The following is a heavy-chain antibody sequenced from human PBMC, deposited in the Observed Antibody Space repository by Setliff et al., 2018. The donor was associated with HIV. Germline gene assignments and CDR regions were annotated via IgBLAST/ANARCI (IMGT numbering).Heavy chain of an antibody. V-gene: IGHV4-31*01. CDR3: ARGARLLAAYSDRWDYFYMAV. D-gene: IGHD1-26*01. CDR2: IYFSGSA. Sequence: KTSETLSLTCTVSRDSITNNNFFWTWVRQDPGKGLEWIGYIYFSGSATYNPSLKSPVSISVDTSKNQFYLKLSSVTAADTAVYYCARGARLLAAYSDRWDYFYMAVWGKGTTVTVSS. CDR1: RDSITNNNFF. J-gene: IGHJ6*03.